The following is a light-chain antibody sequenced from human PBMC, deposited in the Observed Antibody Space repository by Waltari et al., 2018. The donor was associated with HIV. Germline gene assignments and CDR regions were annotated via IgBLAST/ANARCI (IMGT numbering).Light chain of an antibody. V-gene: IGKV3-20*01. CDR3: QQYVSSPT. CDR2: GVN. J-gene: IGKJ3*01. Sequence: EIVLTQSPSTLSLSPGERATLSCTASQSVGGDYLAWYQQKPGQAPRLLIYGVNVRATGIPDRFGGSGYGTDFTLTISRLEPEDFAVYYCQQYVSSPTFGPGTKVDCK. CDR1: QSVGGDY.